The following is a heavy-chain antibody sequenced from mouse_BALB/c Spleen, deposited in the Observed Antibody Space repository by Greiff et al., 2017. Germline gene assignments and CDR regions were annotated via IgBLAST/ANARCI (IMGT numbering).Heavy chain of an antibody. D-gene: IGHD1-1*01. V-gene: IGHV1-14*01. J-gene: IGHJ4*01. CDR3: ARKDYYGSRYYYAMDY. CDR1: GYTFTSYV. CDR2: INPYNDGT. Sequence: VQLQQSGPELVKPGASVKMSCKASGYTFTSYVMHWVKQKPGQGLEWIGYINPYNDGTKYNEKFKGKATLTSDKSSSTAYMELSSLTSEDSAVYYCARKDYYGSRYYYAMDYWGQGTSVTVSS.